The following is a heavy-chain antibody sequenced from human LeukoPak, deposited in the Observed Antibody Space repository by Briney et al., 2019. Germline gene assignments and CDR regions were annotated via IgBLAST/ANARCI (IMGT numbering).Heavy chain of an antibody. J-gene: IGHJ4*02. V-gene: IGHV3-23*01. D-gene: IGHD1-26*01. CDR3: AKDPPIVGASRKFDY. CDR2: ISGSSSST. CDR1: GFTFSSYA. Sequence: GGSLRLSCSASGFTFSSYAMSWVRQAPGKGLEWVSAISGSSSSTYYADSVKGRFTISRDNSKNTLYLQMNSLRAEDTAVYYCAKDPPIVGASRKFDYWGQGTLVTVSS.